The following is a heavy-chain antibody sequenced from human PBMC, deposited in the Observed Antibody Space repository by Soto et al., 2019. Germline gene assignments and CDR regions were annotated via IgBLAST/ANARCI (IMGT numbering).Heavy chain of an antibody. CDR3: VHSDNGCFGP. D-gene: IGHD2-8*01. V-gene: IGHV2-5*02. CDR2: IYWAVDK. J-gene: IGHJ5*02. CDR1: GFSLSTSGVG. Sequence: QITLKESGPPLVKPTQTLTKTCTFSGFSLSTSGVGVGWVRRPPGKALEWLALIYWAVDKRYSPSLKSRLTITKDTSKNQVVLTMTNMDPVDTATYYCVHSDNGCFGPWGQGTLVTVSS.